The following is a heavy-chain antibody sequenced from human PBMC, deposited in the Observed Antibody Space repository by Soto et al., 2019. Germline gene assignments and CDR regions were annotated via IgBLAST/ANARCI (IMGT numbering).Heavy chain of an antibody. J-gene: IGHJ6*02. D-gene: IGHD2-15*01. CDR2: IIPMFGTA. Sequence: QVQLVQSGAEVKKPGSSVKVSCKASGGTFSTYAISWVRQAPGQGLEWMGGIIPMFGTANYAQKFQGGVTITADESTSTAYMELSSLRSKDTAVFYCARRYCISSSCYLYGMDVWGQGTTVTVSS. CDR3: ARRYCISSSCYLYGMDV. CDR1: GGTFSTYA. V-gene: IGHV1-69*12.